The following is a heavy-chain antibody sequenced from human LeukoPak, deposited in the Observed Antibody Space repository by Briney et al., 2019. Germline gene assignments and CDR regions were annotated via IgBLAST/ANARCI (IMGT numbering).Heavy chain of an antibody. CDR2: ITSRSSYM. D-gene: IGHD6-13*01. Sequence: VGSLRLSCAASGFTFSDYSMNWVRQAPGKGLEWVSSITSRSSYMYYGDSVKGRFTISRDNAKNSLYLQMNSLRAEDTAVYYCTRDPIAAAASGGDNWGQGTLLTVSS. V-gene: IGHV3-21*01. J-gene: IGHJ4*02. CDR3: TRDPIAAAASGGDN. CDR1: GFTFSDYS.